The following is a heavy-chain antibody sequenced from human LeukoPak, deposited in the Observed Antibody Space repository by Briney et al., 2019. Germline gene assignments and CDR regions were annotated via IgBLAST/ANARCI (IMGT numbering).Heavy chain of an antibody. CDR1: GLTFSSYA. Sequence: GGSLRLSCAASGLTFSSYAMSWVRQAPGKGLEWVSAISGSGGSTYYADSVKGRFTISRDNAKNSLYLQMNSLRAEDTAVYYCARGGGYSSFFDYWGQGTLVTVSS. CDR3: ARGGGYSSFFDY. V-gene: IGHV3-23*01. D-gene: IGHD6-13*01. CDR2: ISGSGGST. J-gene: IGHJ4*02.